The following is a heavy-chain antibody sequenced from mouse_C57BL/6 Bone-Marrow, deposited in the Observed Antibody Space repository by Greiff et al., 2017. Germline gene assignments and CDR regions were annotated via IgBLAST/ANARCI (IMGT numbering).Heavy chain of an antibody. J-gene: IGHJ1*01. Sequence: EVQVVESGGGLVKPGGSLKLSCAASGFTFSSYAMSWVRQTPEKRLEWVATISDGGSYTYYPDNVKGRFTISRDNAKNNLYLQMGHLKSEDTAMYYCARGFPLFFDVWGAGTTVTVSS. CDR3: ARGFPLFFDV. CDR1: GFTFSSYA. V-gene: IGHV5-4*01. CDR2: ISDGGSYT.